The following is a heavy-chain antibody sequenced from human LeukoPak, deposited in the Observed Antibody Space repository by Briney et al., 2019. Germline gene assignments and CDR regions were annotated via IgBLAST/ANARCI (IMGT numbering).Heavy chain of an antibody. CDR1: GGTFSSYA. CDR2: IIPIFGTA. Sequence: ASVKVSCKASGGTFSSYAISWVRQAPGQGLEWMGGIIPIFGTANYAQKFQGRVTITTDESTSTAYMELSSLRSEDTAVYYCASEGIVVVPAAIGIGGFDYWGQGTLVTVSS. V-gene: IGHV1-69*05. CDR3: ASEGIVVVPAAIGIGGFDY. J-gene: IGHJ4*02. D-gene: IGHD2-2*02.